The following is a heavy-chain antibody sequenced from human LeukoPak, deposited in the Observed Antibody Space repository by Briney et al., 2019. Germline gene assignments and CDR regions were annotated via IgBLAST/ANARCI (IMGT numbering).Heavy chain of an antibody. CDR1: GFTFSNAW. V-gene: IGHV3-15*01. D-gene: IGHD3-3*01. CDR2: IKSKSDGGTT. Sequence: GGSLRLSCAASGFTFSNAWMSWVRQAPGKGLEWVGRIKSKSDGGTTDCAAPVKGRFTISRDDSKNTLYLQMNSLKTEDTAVYYCTTDTADDFWSGYSQYYFDYWGQGTLVTVSS. CDR3: TTDTADDFWSGYSQYYFDY. J-gene: IGHJ4*02.